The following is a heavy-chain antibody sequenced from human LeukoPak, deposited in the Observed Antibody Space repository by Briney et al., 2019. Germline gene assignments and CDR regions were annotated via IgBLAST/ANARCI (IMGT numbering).Heavy chain of an antibody. V-gene: IGHV3-21*01. Sequence: PGGSLRLSCAASGFTFSSYSMNWVRQAPGKGLEWVSSISSSSSYIYYADSVKGRFTISRDNAKNSLHLQMNSLRAEDTAVYYCARDWSGFWFGELKHYYYGMDVWGQGTTVTVSS. J-gene: IGHJ6*02. CDR2: ISSSSSYI. CDR3: ARDWSGFWFGELKHYYYGMDV. CDR1: GFTFSSYS. D-gene: IGHD3-10*01.